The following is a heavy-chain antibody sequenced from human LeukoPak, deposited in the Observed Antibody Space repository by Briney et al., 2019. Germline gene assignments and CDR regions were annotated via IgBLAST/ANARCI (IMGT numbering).Heavy chain of an antibody. CDR1: GFTFSSYA. J-gene: IGHJ6*02. CDR3: AKDWTFRRNGLPRRGYYSMDV. D-gene: IGHD3/OR15-3a*01. CDR2: ISGSGGST. Sequence: GGSLRLSCAASGFTFSSYAMSWVRQAPGKGLEWVSAISGSGGSTYYADSVKGRFTISRDNSKNTLYLQMNSLRAEDTAVYYCAKDWTFRRNGLPRRGYYSMDVWGQGTTVTVSS. V-gene: IGHV3-23*01.